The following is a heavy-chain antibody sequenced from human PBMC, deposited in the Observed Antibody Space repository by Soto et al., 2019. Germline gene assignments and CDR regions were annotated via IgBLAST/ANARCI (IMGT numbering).Heavy chain of an antibody. CDR2: IYYSGST. D-gene: IGHD2-15*01. V-gene: IGHV4-30-4*06. Sequence: CSLINQHPGKGLEWIGYIYYSGSTYYNPSLKSRVTISVDTSKNQFSLKLSSVTAADTAVYYCVIEVVVVVAATPIFWFEPWRKGTLVTVSP. J-gene: IGHJ5*02. CDR3: VIEVVVVVAATPIFWFEP.